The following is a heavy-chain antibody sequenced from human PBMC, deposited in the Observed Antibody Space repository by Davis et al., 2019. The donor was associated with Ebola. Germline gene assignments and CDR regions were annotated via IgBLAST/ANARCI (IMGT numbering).Heavy chain of an antibody. Sequence: PGGSLRLSCAASGFTFSSYGMHWVRQAPGKGLEWVAFIRYDGSNKYYADSVKGRFTISRDNSKNTLYLQMNSLRAEDTAVYYCAKDLWVLGIAAPYNWFDPWGQGTLVTVSS. J-gene: IGHJ5*02. V-gene: IGHV3-30*02. CDR3: AKDLWVLGIAAPYNWFDP. CDR1: GFTFSSYG. CDR2: IRYDGSNK. D-gene: IGHD6-13*01.